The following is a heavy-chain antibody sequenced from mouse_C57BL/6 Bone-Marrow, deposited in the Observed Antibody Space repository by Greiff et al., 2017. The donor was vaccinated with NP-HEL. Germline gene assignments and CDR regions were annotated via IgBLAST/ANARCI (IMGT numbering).Heavy chain of an antibody. Sequence: VQLQQSGPELVKPGASVKISCKASGYSFTGYYMHWVKQSSGKSLEWIGEINPSTGGTSYNQKFKGKATLTVDKSSSTAYMQLKSLTSEDAAVYYCARRDYYKALFAYWGQGTLVTVPA. D-gene: IGHD2-12*01. CDR3: ARRDYYKALFAY. CDR1: GYSFTGYY. J-gene: IGHJ3*01. CDR2: INPSTGGT. V-gene: IGHV1-43*01.